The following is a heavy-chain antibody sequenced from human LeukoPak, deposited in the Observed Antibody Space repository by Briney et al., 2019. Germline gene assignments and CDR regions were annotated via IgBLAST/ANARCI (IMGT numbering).Heavy chain of an antibody. Sequence: ASVKASCKASGYTFTGYYMHWVRQAPGQGLEWMGWINPNSGGTNYAQKFQGRVTMTRDTSISTAYMELSRLRSDDTAVYYCAREGEMAANYFDYWGQGTLVTVSS. CDR3: AREGEMAANYFDY. V-gene: IGHV1-2*02. CDR1: GYTFTGYY. J-gene: IGHJ4*02. CDR2: INPNSGGT. D-gene: IGHD5-24*01.